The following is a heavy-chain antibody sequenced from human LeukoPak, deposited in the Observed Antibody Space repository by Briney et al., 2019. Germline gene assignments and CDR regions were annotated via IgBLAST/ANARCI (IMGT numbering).Heavy chain of an antibody. CDR1: GFTFSSYA. V-gene: IGHV3-23*01. CDR2: ISGSGGGT. D-gene: IGHD4-17*01. CDR3: AKVTVTSPYYYYGMDV. Sequence: GGSLRLSCAASGFTFSSYAMRWVRQAPGKGLEWVSAISGSGGGTYYADSVKGRFTISRDNSKNTLYLQMNSLRAEDTAVYYCAKVTVTSPYYYYGMDVWGQGTTVTVSS. J-gene: IGHJ6*02.